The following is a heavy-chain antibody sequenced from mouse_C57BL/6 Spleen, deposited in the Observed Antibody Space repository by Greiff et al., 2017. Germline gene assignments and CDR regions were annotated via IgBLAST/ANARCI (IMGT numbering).Heavy chain of an antibody. J-gene: IGHJ1*03. CDR1: GFNIKNTY. D-gene: IGHD1-1*01. CDR2: IDPANGTT. V-gene: IGHV14-3*01. Sequence: VQLQQSVAELVRPGASVKLSCTASGFNIKNTYMHWVKQRPEQGLEWIGWIDPANGTTKYAPKFQGKATITADTSSNTAYLQLSSLTSEDTAIYYCASNYGSRDWYFDVWGTGTTVTVSS. CDR3: ASNYGSRDWYFDV.